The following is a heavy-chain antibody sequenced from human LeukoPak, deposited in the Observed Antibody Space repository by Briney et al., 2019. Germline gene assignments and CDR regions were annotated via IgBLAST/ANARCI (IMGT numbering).Heavy chain of an antibody. V-gene: IGHV4-59*08. CDR2: IYYSGST. D-gene: IGHD1-26*01. CDR1: GGSISSYY. CDR3: AGRDPGIVGATGGFDY. J-gene: IGHJ4*02. Sequence: MPSETLSLTCTVSGGSISSYYWSWIRQSPGKGLEWIGYIYYSGSTNYNPSLKSRVTISVDTSKNQFSLKLSSVTAADTAVYYCAGRDPGIVGATGGFDYWGQGTLVTVSS.